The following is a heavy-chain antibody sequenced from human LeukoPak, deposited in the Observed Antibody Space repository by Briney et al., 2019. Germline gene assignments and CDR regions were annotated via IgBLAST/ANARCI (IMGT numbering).Heavy chain of an antibody. Sequence: AGGSLRLSCAASGFTFSSYAMSWVRQAPGKGLEWVSSMTSSGAATYYADSVKGRFTISRDNSDNTLYLQMNSLRAEDTAVYYCAKDRPNYYGSNGHYYKLNGDCWGQGTLVTVSS. J-gene: IGHJ4*02. V-gene: IGHV3-23*01. CDR3: AKDRPNYYGSNGHYYKLNGDC. D-gene: IGHD3-22*01. CDR1: GFTFSSYA. CDR2: MTSSGAAT.